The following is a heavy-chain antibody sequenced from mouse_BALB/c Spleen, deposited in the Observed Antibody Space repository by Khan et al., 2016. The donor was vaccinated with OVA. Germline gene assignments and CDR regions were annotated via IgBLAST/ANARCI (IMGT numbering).Heavy chain of an antibody. V-gene: IGHV1S136*01. Sequence: VQLQQSGPELVEPGASVKMSCKASGYTFTNYVIHWVKQKPGQGLKWIGYINPYNAGTRYNEKFKGKATLTSDISSTTAYMELSSLTSEDSAVYYWAREASSWDFSFPYWGQGTLVTVSA. CDR3: AREASSWDFSFPY. CDR2: INPYNAGT. CDR1: GYTFTNYV. J-gene: IGHJ3*01. D-gene: IGHD4-1*01.